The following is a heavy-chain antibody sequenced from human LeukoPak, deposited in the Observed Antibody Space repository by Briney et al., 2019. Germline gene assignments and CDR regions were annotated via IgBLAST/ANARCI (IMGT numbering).Heavy chain of an antibody. CDR3: ARVLNWGFDY. J-gene: IGHJ4*02. V-gene: IGHV4-34*01. CDR1: GGSFSGYY. D-gene: IGHD7-27*01. CDR2: INHSGST. Sequence: PSETLSLTCAVHGGSFSGYYWSWIRQPPGKGLEWIGEINHSGSTNYNPSLKSRVTISVDTSKNQFSLKLSSVTAADTAVYYCARVLNWGFDYWGQGTLVTVSS.